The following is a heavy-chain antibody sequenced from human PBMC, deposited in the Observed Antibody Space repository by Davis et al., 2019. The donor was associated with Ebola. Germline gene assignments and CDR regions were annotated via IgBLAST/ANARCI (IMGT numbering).Heavy chain of an antibody. Sequence: SETLSLTCAVSGGSISSSNWWSWVRQPPGKGLEWIGEIYHSGSTNYNPSLKSRVTISVDTSKNQFSLKLSSVTAADTAVYYCAGGRGRIVVVTGYRADRGFDYWGQGTLVTVSS. J-gene: IGHJ4*02. CDR1: GGSISSSNW. V-gene: IGHV4-4*02. D-gene: IGHD2-21*02. CDR2: IYHSGST. CDR3: AGGRGRIVVVTGYRADRGFDY.